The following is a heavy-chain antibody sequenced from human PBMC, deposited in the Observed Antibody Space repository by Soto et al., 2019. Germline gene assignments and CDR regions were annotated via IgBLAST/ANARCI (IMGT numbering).Heavy chain of an antibody. CDR2: IYRTGST. CDR1: GGSFTSNNW. Sequence: LSLTCAVSGGSFTSNNWWTWVRQPPGQGLEWIGEIYRTGSTNYNPSLKSRVTISLDKSENQFSLKVTSLTAADTAVYYCASRDPGTSVDYWGQGTLVTISS. D-gene: IGHD1-7*01. CDR3: ASRDPGTSVDY. V-gene: IGHV4-4*02. J-gene: IGHJ4*02.